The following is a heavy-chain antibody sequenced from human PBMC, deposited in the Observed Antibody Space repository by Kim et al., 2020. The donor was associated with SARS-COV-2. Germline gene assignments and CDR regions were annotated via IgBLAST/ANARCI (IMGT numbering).Heavy chain of an antibody. J-gene: IGHJ4*02. CDR3: ARNPAPPLSDY. Sequence: SETLSLTCTVSGGSISSYYWSWIRQPPGKGLEWIGYIYYSGSTNYNPALKSRGTITVDTSQNQYSLKLSSVTAADTAGYYCARNPAPPLSDYWGQGTLVTVSS. V-gene: IGHV4-59*13. CDR2: IYYSGST. CDR1: GGSISSYY.